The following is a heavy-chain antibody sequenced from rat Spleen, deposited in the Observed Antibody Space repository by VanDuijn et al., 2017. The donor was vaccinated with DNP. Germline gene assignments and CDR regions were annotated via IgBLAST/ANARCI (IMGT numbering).Heavy chain of an antibody. J-gene: IGHJ2*01. CDR3: ASRPPPTRGPFDY. V-gene: IGHV5-7*01. D-gene: IGHD1-4*01. Sequence: EVQLVESDGGLVQPGRSLKLSCAASGFTFSDHNMAWVRQAPKKGLEWVATINYDGSNTYYRDSVKGRFTISRDNAKSTLYLQMDSLRSEDTATYYCASRPPPTRGPFDYWGQGVTVTVSS. CDR1: GFTFSDHN. CDR2: INYDGSNT.